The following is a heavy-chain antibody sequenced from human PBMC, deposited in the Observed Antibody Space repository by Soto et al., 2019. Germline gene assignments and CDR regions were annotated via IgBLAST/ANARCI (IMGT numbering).Heavy chain of an antibody. CDR2: TIPVFNTA. CDR3: ARGVYGSGNYYTGPSAFDI. D-gene: IGHD3-10*01. CDR1: GGTLSDHG. J-gene: IGHJ3*02. V-gene: IGHV1-69*06. Sequence: QVQLEQSGAEVKKPGSSVKVSCKASGGTLSDHGVAWLRQAPGQGLEWMGGTIPVFNTAKYAQKFQGRVTVTEDKCTNIAYMELSSLRSEDTAFYFCARGVYGSGNYYTGPSAFDIWGQGTMVIVSS.